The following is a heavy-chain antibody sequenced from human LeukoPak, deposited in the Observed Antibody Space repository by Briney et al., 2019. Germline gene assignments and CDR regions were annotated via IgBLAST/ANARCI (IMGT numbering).Heavy chain of an antibody. J-gene: IGHJ4*02. Sequence: SETLSLTCTVSGGSISSGDYYWGWIRQPPGKGLEWIGYIYYSGSTNYNPSLKSRVTISVDTSKNQFPLKLSSVTAADTAVYYCARGRDYYGSGSYWGQGTLVTVSS. V-gene: IGHV4-61*08. CDR1: GGSISSGDYY. CDR2: IYYSGST. CDR3: ARGRDYYGSGSY. D-gene: IGHD3-10*01.